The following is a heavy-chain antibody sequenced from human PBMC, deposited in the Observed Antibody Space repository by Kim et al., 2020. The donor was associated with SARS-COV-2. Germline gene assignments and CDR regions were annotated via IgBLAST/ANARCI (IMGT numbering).Heavy chain of an antibody. V-gene: IGHV4-34*01. J-gene: IGHJ4*02. CDR3: ASEGWVGASKLYY. Sequence: SETLSLTCAVYGGSFSHYYWRWIRQPPGKGLEWIGEINHSGSTNYNPSLKSRVTISADTSKNQFSLKLNSVTAADTAVYYCASEGWVGASKLYYVGQGTL. D-gene: IGHD1-26*01. CDR2: INHSGST. CDR1: GGSFSHYY.